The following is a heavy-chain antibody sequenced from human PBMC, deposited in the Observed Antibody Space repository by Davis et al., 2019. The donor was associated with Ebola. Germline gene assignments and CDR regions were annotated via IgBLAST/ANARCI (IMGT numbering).Heavy chain of an antibody. Sequence: PGGSLRLSCAASGFTFSSYDMHWVHQATGKGLEWVSAIGTAGDTYYPGSVKGRFTISRENAKNSLYLQMNSLRAGDTAVYYCARGDYYYGMDVWGQGTTVTVSS. D-gene: IGHD2-21*01. CDR3: ARGDYYYGMDV. CDR2: IGTAGDT. CDR1: GFTFSSYD. J-gene: IGHJ6*02. V-gene: IGHV3-13*01.